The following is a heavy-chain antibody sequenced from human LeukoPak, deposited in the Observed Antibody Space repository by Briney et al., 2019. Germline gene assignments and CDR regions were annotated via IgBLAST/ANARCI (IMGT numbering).Heavy chain of an antibody. V-gene: IGHV4-59*08. CDR2: IYSSGSA. CDR3: ARMGGYSGYGTH. CDR1: GGSISPYY. J-gene: IGHJ4*02. D-gene: IGHD5-12*01. Sequence: SETLSLTCSVSGGSISPYYWSWIRQPPGKGLEWIGYIYSSGSANYNPSLKSRVTISVDTSKNHFSLKLSSVTAADTAVYYCARMGGYSGYGTHWGQGTVVTVSS.